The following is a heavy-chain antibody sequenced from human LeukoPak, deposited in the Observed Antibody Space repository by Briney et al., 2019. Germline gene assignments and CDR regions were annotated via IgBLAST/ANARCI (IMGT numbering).Heavy chain of an antibody. CDR1: GGSISSGSYY. V-gene: IGHV4-61*02. J-gene: IGHJ4*02. D-gene: IGHD6-6*01. Sequence: SETLSLTCTVSGGSISSGSYYWSWIRQPAGKGLEWIGRIYTSGSTNYNPSLKSRVTISVDTSKNQFSLQLNSVTPEDTAVYYCARDWAPGYSSSSLPAPAYWGQGTLVTVSS. CDR2: IYTSGST. CDR3: ARDWAPGYSSSSLPAPAY.